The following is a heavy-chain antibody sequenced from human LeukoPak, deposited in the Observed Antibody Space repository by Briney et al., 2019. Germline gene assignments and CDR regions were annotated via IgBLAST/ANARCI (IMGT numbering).Heavy chain of an antibody. Sequence: ASVKVSCKASGYTFTGYYMHLVRQAPGQGLEWMGRINPNSGGTNYAQKFQGRVTMTRDTSISTAYMELSRLRSDDTAVYYCARVTYYDSSGAIDYWGQGTLVTVSS. D-gene: IGHD3-22*01. CDR3: ARVTYYDSSGAIDY. V-gene: IGHV1-2*06. J-gene: IGHJ4*02. CDR1: GYTFTGYY. CDR2: INPNSGGT.